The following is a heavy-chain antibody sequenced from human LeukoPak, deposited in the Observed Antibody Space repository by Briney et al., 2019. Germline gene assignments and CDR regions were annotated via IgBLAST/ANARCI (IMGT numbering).Heavy chain of an antibody. CDR2: IYTSGST. CDR3: ARDADSSSWYRIY. D-gene: IGHD6-13*01. CDR1: GGSISTYY. V-gene: IGHV4-4*07. J-gene: IGHJ4*02. Sequence: SETLSLTCTVSGGSISTYYWSWIRQPAGKGLEWIGLIYTSGSTYYNPSLKSRVTLSVDTSKNQFSLKLSSVTAADTAVYYCARDADSSSWYRIYWGQGTLVTVSS.